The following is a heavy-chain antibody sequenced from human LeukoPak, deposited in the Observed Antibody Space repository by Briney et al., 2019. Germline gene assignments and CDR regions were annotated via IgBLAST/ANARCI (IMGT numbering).Heavy chain of an antibody. J-gene: IGHJ4*02. Sequence: GESLQISCKGSGSSFTSYWIGWVRQMPGKGLEWMGIIYPGDSDTRYSPSFQGQVTISADKSISTAYLQWSSLKASDTAMYYCATGLRYFDWFPDYWGQGTLVTVSS. D-gene: IGHD3-9*01. CDR1: GSSFTSYW. CDR2: IYPGDSDT. V-gene: IGHV5-51*01. CDR3: ATGLRYFDWFPDY.